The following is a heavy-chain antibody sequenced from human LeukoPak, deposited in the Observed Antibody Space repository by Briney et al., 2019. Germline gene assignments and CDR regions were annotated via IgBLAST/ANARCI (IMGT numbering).Heavy chain of an antibody. Sequence: SETLSLTCAVSGDSISRGGYSWSWIRQSPGKGLVLVASISYSGATFYYPSLKSRLTISKDTSKNHFSLELSSVTAADTALYYCARSVFTGAYPDFFDFWGQGALVTVSS. CDR2: ISYSGAT. CDR3: ARSVFTGAYPDFFDF. J-gene: IGHJ4*02. CDR1: GDSISRGGYS. V-gene: IGHV4-30-4*07.